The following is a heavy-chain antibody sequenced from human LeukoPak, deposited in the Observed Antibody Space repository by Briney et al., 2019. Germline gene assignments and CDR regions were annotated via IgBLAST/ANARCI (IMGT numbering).Heavy chain of an antibody. CDR2: IKQDGSEK. CDR3: ARAAGYSYGNFDY. Sequence: GGSLRLSCAASGFTFNNYWMTWVRQAPGKGLEWVANIKQDGSEKYYVDSVKGRFTISRDNAKNSLYLQMNSLRAEDTAVYHCARAAGYSYGNFDYWGQGTLVTVSS. V-gene: IGHV3-7*01. CDR1: GFTFNNYW. J-gene: IGHJ4*02. D-gene: IGHD5-18*01.